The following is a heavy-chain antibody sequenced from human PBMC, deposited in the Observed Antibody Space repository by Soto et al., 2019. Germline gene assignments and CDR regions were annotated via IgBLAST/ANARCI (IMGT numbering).Heavy chain of an antibody. CDR3: ATELGENPASPFDS. V-gene: IGHV1-69*01. CDR1: GATFTSET. Sequence: QVQLVQSGAEVKKPGSSVKVSCKASGATFTSETISWVLQAPGQGLEWMGGIIPLFGAANYAQKFQGRVTITADESTNTVYMELSSLRSDHMAVYYCATELGENPASPFDSWGQGTLVTVSS. D-gene: IGHD2-21*01. CDR2: IIPLFGAA. J-gene: IGHJ4*02.